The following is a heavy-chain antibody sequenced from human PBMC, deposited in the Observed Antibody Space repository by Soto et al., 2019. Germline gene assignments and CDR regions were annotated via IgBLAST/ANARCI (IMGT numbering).Heavy chain of an antibody. CDR1: GGSISSGGYY. J-gene: IGHJ6*02. CDR2: IYYSGST. D-gene: IGHD3-10*01. V-gene: IGHV4-31*03. Sequence: SETLSLTCTVSGGSISSGGYYWSWIRQHPGKGLEWIGYIYYSGSTYYNPSLKSRVTISVDTSKNQFSLKLSSVTAADTAVYYCARGGEGLLWFGEFTPGYYGMDVWGQGTTVTV. CDR3: ARGGEGLLWFGEFTPGYYGMDV.